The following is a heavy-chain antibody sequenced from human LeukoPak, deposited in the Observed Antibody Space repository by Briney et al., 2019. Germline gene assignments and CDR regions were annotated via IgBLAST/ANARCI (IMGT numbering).Heavy chain of an antibody. Sequence: PGRSLRLSCAASRFTFSSYGMHWVRQPPGKGLEWVAVISYHGSNQYYIDSVKGRFTISRDNSKDTVYLQMNSLRPDDTAVYYCAKGFSAGTMDYWGQGTLVTVSS. CDR2: ISYHGSNQ. CDR1: RFTFSSYG. V-gene: IGHV3-30*18. CDR3: AKGFSAGTMDY. J-gene: IGHJ4*02. D-gene: IGHD1-1*01.